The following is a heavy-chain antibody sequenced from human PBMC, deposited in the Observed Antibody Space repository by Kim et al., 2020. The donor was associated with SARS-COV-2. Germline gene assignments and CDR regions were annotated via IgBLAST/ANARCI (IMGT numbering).Heavy chain of an antibody. Sequence: SETLSLTCTVSGGSISSGGYYWSWIRQHPGKGLEWIGYIYYSGSTYYNPSLKSRVTISVDTSKNQFSLKLSSVTAADTAVYYCARGQRAYYYGSGSYYWFDPWGQGTLVTVSS. J-gene: IGHJ5*02. CDR1: GGSISSGGYY. D-gene: IGHD3-10*01. CDR3: ARGQRAYYYGSGSYYWFDP. CDR2: IYYSGST. V-gene: IGHV4-31*03.